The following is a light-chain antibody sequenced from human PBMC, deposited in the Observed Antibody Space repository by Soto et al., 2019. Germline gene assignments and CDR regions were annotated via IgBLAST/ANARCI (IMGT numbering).Light chain of an antibody. Sequence: DIVMTQSPLSLPVTPGEPASISCRSSQSLLHSNGYNYLDWYLQKPGQSPQLLIYLGSNRASGVPDRFSGSGSGTEFTLTISSLQPADSATYYCQQYNTYPMTFGQGTKVDIK. CDR2: LGS. V-gene: IGKV2-28*01. J-gene: IGKJ1*01. CDR3: QQYNTYPMT. CDR1: QSLLHSNGYNY.